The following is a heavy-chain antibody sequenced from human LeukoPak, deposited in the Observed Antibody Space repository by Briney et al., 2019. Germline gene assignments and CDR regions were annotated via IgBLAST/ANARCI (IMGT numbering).Heavy chain of an antibody. CDR1: GFTFSSYA. J-gene: IGHJ4*02. V-gene: IGHV3-30*09. CDR3: ARDYVAVAQLDY. D-gene: IGHD6-19*01. CDR2: ISYDGSSK. Sequence: GGSLRLSCAASGFTFSSYAMHWVRQAPGKGLEWVAVISYDGSSKYYADSVKGRFAISRDNSKNTLYLQMNSLRAEDTAVYYCARDYVAVAQLDYWGQGTLVTVSS.